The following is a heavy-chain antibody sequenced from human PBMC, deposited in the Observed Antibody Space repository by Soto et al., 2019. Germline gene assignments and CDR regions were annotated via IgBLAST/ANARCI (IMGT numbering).Heavy chain of an antibody. Sequence: GESLKISCKGSGYSFTSYWISWVRQMPGKGLEWMGRIDPSDSYTNYSPSFQGHVTISADKSISTAYLQWSSLKASDTAMYYCARSSYCSSTSCYSHGMDVWGQGTTVTVSS. V-gene: IGHV5-10-1*01. D-gene: IGHD2-2*02. J-gene: IGHJ6*02. CDR2: IDPSDSYT. CDR3: ARSSYCSSTSCYSHGMDV. CDR1: GYSFTSYW.